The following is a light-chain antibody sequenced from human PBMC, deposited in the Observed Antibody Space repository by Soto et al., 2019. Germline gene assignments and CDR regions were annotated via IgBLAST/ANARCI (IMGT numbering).Light chain of an antibody. CDR3: QQRSNWPQIT. J-gene: IGKJ4*01. CDR1: QSVSKY. V-gene: IGKV3-11*01. CDR2: DAS. Sequence: IVLTQSPATLSLSPGERATLFCRASQSVSKYLAWYQQKPGQAPRLLIHDASNRATGIPARFSGSGSGTDFTLTISSLEPEDFGVYYCQQRSNWPQITFGGGTKVEIK.